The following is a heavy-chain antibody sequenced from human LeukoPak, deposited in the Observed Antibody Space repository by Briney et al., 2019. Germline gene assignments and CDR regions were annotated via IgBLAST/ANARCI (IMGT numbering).Heavy chain of an antibody. CDR3: AYSNYVGANRFDP. V-gene: IGHV1-69*06. D-gene: IGHD4-11*01. J-gene: IGHJ5*02. Sequence: ASVKVSCKASGYTFTSYGISWVRQAPGQGLEWMGGIIPIFGTANYAQKFQGRVTITADKSTSTAYMELSSLRSEDTAVYYCAYSNYVGANRFDPWGQGTLVTVSS. CDR2: IIPIFGTA. CDR1: GYTFTSYG.